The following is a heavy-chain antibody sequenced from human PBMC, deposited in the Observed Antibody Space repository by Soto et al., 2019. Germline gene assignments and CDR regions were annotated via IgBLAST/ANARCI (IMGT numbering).Heavy chain of an antibody. CDR2: INHSGST. Sequence: WIRQAPGKGLEWIGEINHSGSTYYNPSLKSRVTISVETSKSPFSLKLSSVTAADTAVYYCAGGDYYHSSGYFLCYYTMDVWGHGTTVPVSS. J-gene: IGHJ6*02. D-gene: IGHD3-22*01. CDR3: AGGDYYHSSGYFLCYYTMDV. V-gene: IGHV4-34*01.